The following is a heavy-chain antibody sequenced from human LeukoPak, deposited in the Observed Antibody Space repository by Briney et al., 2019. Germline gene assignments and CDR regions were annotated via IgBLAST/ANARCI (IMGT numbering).Heavy chain of an antibody. CDR3: ATHDSSGPEGGY. CDR2: ISYDGSNK. J-gene: IGHJ4*02. D-gene: IGHD3-22*01. V-gene: IGHV3-30-3*01. CDR1: GFTFSNYW. Sequence: GGSLRLSCAASGFTFSNYWMSWVRQAPGKGLEWVAVISYDGSNKYYADSVKGRFTISRDNSKNTLYLQMNSLRAEDTAVYYCATHDSSGPEGGYWGQGTLVTVSS.